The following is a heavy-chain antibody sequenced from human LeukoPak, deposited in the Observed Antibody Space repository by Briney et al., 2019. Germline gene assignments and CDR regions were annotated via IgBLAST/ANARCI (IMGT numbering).Heavy chain of an antibody. CDR1: GYTFTSYG. D-gene: IGHD3-10*01. CDR2: ISAYNGNT. Sequence: ASVKVSCKASGYTFTSYGISWVRQAPGQGLEWMGWISAYNGNTNYAQRLQGRVTMTTDTSTSTAYMELRSLRSDDTAVYYCARATTMVRGVIITNWFDPWGQGTLVTVSS. CDR3: ARATTMVRGVIITNWFDP. V-gene: IGHV1-18*01. J-gene: IGHJ5*02.